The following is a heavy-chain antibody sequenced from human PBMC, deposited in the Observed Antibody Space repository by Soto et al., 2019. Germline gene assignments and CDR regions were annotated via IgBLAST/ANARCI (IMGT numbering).Heavy chain of an antibody. CDR2: IHPRDSDV. CDR1: GYIFTDYW. CDR3: GRVSGDGDDMDV. J-gene: IGHJ6*02. Sequence: PGESLKISCKGSGYIFTDYWMGWVRQMPGNGLEWLGIIHPRDSDVRYNSSLKGQVTMSADKSISTAYLQWSSLKASDSAKYFCGRVSGDGDDMDVWGQGTTVTVSS. D-gene: IGHD3-10*02. V-gene: IGHV5-51*01.